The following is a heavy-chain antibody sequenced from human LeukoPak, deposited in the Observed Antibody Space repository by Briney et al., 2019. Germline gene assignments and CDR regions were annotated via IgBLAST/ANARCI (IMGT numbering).Heavy chain of an antibody. V-gene: IGHV3-23*01. Sequence: PGRSLRLSCAASGFTFSSYWMSWVRQAPGKGLEWVSAISGSGGSTYYADSVKGRFTISRDNSKNTLYLQMNSLRAEDTAVYYCAKDRPWLRLGDLDYWGQGTLVTVSS. CDR2: ISGSGGST. CDR3: AKDRPWLRLGDLDY. D-gene: IGHD3-16*01. CDR1: GFTFSSYW. J-gene: IGHJ4*02.